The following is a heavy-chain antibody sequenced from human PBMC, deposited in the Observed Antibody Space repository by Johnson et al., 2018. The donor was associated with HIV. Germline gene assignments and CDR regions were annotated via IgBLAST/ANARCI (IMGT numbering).Heavy chain of an antibody. D-gene: IGHD2-8*02. Sequence: VQLVESGGGLVQPGGSLRLSCVVSGFTFSDYYMDWVRQAPGKGLEWVGRTTDKLNSYTTKYAPSVKGRFTISRDDSKKSLYLQINSLRTEDTAVYYCARDNEDIVLVGAFDIWGQGTMVTVSS. V-gene: IGHV3-72*01. J-gene: IGHJ3*02. CDR1: GFTFSDYY. CDR2: TTDKLNSYTT. CDR3: ARDNEDIVLVGAFDI.